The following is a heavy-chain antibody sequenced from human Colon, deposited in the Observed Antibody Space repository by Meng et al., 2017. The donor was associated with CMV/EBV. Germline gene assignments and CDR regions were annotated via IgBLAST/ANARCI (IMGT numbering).Heavy chain of an antibody. Sequence: ASVKVSCKSSGYTFTDFYIHWVRQAPGQGLEWMGWIDPNGGGTKYPQTFQGRVTMTSDTSMTTAYLELSGLKSDDTAIYYCARSEFWNSFYIHIDFDSWGQGTLVTVSS. D-gene: IGHD3/OR15-3a*01. V-gene: IGHV1-2*02. CDR3: ARSEFWNSFYIHIDFDS. CDR2: IDPNGGGT. CDR1: GYTFTDFY. J-gene: IGHJ4*02.